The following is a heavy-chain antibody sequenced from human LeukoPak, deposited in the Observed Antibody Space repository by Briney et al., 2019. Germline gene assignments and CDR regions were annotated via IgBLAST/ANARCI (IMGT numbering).Heavy chain of an antibody. CDR1: GDSVSSNSAA. J-gene: IGHJ5*02. D-gene: IGHD6-19*01. V-gene: IGHV6-1*01. Sequence: SQTLSLTCAISGDSVSSNSAAWNWIRQSPSRGLEWLGRTYYRSKWYNDYAVSVKSRITINPDTSKNQFSLKLSSVTAADTAVYYCARDPSSGWYRWFDPWGQGTLVTVSS. CDR2: TYYRSKWYN. CDR3: ARDPSSGWYRWFDP.